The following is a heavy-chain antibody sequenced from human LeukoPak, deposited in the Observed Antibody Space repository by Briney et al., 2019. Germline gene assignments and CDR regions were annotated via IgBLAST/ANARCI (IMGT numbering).Heavy chain of an antibody. D-gene: IGHD3-16*01. CDR2: IIPNSGAA. CDR3: ARTKIGDPFGY. J-gene: IGHJ4*02. CDR1: GYTFTGYN. V-gene: IGHV1-2*02. Sequence: GASVKVSCKASGYTFTGYNIHWVRQAPGQGLEWMGWIIPNSGAAGYAQKFQGRVTMTRDTSINTAYMELSRLRSDDTALYYCARTKIGDPFGYWGQGALVTVSS.